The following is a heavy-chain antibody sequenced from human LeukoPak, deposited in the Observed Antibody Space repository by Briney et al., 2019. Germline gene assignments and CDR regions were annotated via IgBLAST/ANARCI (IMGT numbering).Heavy chain of an antibody. CDR2: ISSSSSYI. J-gene: IGHJ3*02. CDR1: GFTFSSYS. CDR3: ARDRYDFWSGYYPHGAFDI. V-gene: IGHV3-21*01. Sequence: GGSLRLSCAASGFTFSSYSMNWVRQAPGKGLEWVSSISSSSSYIYYADSVKGRFTISRDNAKNSLYLQMNSLRAEDTAVYYCARDRYDFWSGYYPHGAFDIWGQGTMDTVSS. D-gene: IGHD3-3*01.